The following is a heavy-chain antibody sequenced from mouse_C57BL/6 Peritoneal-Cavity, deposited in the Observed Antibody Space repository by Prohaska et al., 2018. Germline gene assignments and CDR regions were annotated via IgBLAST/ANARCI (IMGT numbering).Heavy chain of an antibody. J-gene: IGHJ1*03. V-gene: IGHV1-55*01. CDR1: GYTFTSYW. CDR2: IYPGSGST. D-gene: IGHD1-1*01. CDR3: ARRIYYGSYWYFDV. Sequence: SCKASGYTFTSYWITWVKQRPGQGLEWNGNIYPGSGSTNYNEKCKSKATLTVDTASSTAYMQLSSLTSEDSAVYYCARRIYYGSYWYFDVWGTGTTVTVSS.